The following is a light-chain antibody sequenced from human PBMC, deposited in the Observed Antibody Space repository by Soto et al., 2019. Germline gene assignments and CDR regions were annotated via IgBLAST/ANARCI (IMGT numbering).Light chain of an antibody. CDR2: KAS. CDR1: QTISSW. V-gene: IGKV1-5*03. J-gene: IGKJ1*01. CDR3: QQYSGFSRT. Sequence: VGDRATITCRASQTISSWLAWYQQKPGKAPKLLIYKASSLHTGVPSRFSGSGSGTEFTLTITSLQPDDFATYYCQQYSGFSRTFGQGTKVDIK.